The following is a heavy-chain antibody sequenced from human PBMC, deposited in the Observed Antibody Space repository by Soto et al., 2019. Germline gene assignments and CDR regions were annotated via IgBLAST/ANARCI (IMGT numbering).Heavy chain of an antibody. CDR3: AKGAIGRLDY. CDR1: GFSFRTYG. Sequence: GGSLRLSSEGSGFSFRTYGMTWVRQTPTKGLECVSTIGASGFTTFYAESGRGRFTISRDKSKDTLYLQMNSLTAEDTALYYCAKGAIGRLDYWGQGTQVTVSS. D-gene: IGHD1-26*01. J-gene: IGHJ4*02. V-gene: IGHV3-23*01. CDR2: IGASGFTT.